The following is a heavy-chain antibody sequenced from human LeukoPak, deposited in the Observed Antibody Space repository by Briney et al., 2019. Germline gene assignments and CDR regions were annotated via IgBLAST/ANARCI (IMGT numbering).Heavy chain of an antibody. CDR3: AREVPLGYCSGGSCPFDY. J-gene: IGHJ4*02. CDR1: GYTFTSYG. V-gene: IGHV1-18*04. CDR2: ISAYNGNT. Sequence: ASVKVSCKASGYTFTSYGISWVRQAPGQGREWMGWISAYNGNTNYAQKLQGRVTMTTDTSTSTAYMELRSLRSDDTAVYYCAREVPLGYCSGGSCPFDYWGQGTLVTVSS. D-gene: IGHD2-15*01.